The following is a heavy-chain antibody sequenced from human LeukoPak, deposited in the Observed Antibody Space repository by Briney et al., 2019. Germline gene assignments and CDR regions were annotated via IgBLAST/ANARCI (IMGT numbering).Heavy chain of an antibody. J-gene: IGHJ4*02. D-gene: IGHD6-19*01. CDR3: ARIAVAGFDY. V-gene: IGHV3-7*01. Sequence: GGSLRLSCAASGFSFSSYAMHWVRQAPGKGLEWVANIKQDGSEKYYVDSVKGRFTISRDNAKNSLYLQMNSLRAEDTAVYYCARIAVAGFDYWGQGTLVTVSS. CDR1: GFSFSSYA. CDR2: IKQDGSEK.